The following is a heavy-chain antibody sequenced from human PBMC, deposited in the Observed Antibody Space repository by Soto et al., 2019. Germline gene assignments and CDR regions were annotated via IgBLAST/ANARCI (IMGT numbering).Heavy chain of an antibody. CDR1: GGSFSGYY. CDR2: INHSGST. CDR3: ASGSNLSLAHMVRGVISGWFDP. D-gene: IGHD3-10*01. V-gene: IGHV4-34*01. Sequence: QVQLQQWGAGLLKPSETLSLTCAVYGGSFSGYYWSWIRQPPGKGLEWIGEINHSGSTNYNPSLKSRVTISVDTSKNQFSLKLSSVTAADTAVYYCASGSNLSLAHMVRGVISGWFDPWGQGTLVTVSS. J-gene: IGHJ5*02.